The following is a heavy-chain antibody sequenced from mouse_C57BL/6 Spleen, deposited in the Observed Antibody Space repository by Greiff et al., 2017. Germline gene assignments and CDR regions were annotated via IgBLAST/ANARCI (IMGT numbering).Heavy chain of an antibody. V-gene: IGHV14-2*01. Sequence: EVKVVESGAELVKPGASVKLSCTASGFNIKDYYMHWVKQRTEQGLEWIGRIDPEDGETKYAPKFQGKATITADTSSNTAYLQLSSLTSEDTAVYYCVNWDEGYYAMDYWGQGTSVTVSS. J-gene: IGHJ4*01. CDR1: GFNIKDYY. CDR3: VNWDEGYYAMDY. D-gene: IGHD4-1*02. CDR2: IDPEDGET.